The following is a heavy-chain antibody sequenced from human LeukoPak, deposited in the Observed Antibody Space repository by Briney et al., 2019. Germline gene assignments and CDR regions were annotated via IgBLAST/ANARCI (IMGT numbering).Heavy chain of an antibody. Sequence: KPSETLSLTCSVSGGSISSLYWSWIRQPPGKGLEWIGYIYYTGSTNYNPSLKSRVTMFVDMSKNQFSLRLSSVTAADTAVYYCARRRAYGSSSPFDYWGQGTLVTVSS. V-gene: IGHV4-59*08. D-gene: IGHD6-6*01. CDR1: GGSISSLY. CDR2: IYYTGST. CDR3: ARRRAYGSSSPFDY. J-gene: IGHJ4*02.